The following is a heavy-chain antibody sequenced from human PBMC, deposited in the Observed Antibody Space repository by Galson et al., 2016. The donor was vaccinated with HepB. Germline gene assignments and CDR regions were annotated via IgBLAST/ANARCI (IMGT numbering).Heavy chain of an antibody. J-gene: IGHJ6*04. D-gene: IGHD5-24*01. Sequence: SLRLSCAASGFTFSDNYMPWIRQAPGKGLEWASYISTSGGTIYYADSVKGRFTISRDNAKSSLYLQMNGLRVEDTAVYFCARRGRWHYGLDVWGKGTAVTVSS. CDR1: GFTFSDNY. CDR2: ISTSGGTI. CDR3: ARRGRWHYGLDV. V-gene: IGHV3-11*01.